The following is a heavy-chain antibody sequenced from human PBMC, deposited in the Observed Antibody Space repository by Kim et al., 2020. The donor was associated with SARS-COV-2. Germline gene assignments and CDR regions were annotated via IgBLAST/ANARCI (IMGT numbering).Heavy chain of an antibody. J-gene: IGHJ6*02. CDR3: ARGKAEQWLVLAYYYYGMDV. CDR2: MNPNSGNT. V-gene: IGHV1-8*01. Sequence: ASVKVSCKASGYTFTSYDINWVRQATGQGLEWMGWMNPNSGNTGYAQKFQGRVTMTRNTSISTAYMELSSLRSEDTAVYYCARGKAEQWLVLAYYYYGMDVWGQGTTVTVSS. CDR1: GYTFTSYD. D-gene: IGHD6-19*01.